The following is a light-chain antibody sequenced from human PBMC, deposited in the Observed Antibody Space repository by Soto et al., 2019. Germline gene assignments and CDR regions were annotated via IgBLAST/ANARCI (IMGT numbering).Light chain of an antibody. J-gene: IGKJ5*01. V-gene: IGKV3-15*01. CDR1: QSVNVL. CDR2: RAS. CDR3: QQYNNWPIT. Sequence: EVVLTQSPATLSVSPGEGATLSCRASQSVNVLLAWYQQKPGQAPRLLIYRASTRATGVPARFSGSGPETEFTLTISTLQSEDFAVYYCQQYNNWPITFGQGTRLEIK.